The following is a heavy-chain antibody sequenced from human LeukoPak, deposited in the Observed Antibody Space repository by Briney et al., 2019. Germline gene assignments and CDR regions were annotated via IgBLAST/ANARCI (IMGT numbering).Heavy chain of an antibody. J-gene: IGHJ3*02. Sequence: PGGSLRLSCAASGFTFSSFGMHWVRQAPGKGLEWVAFIRNDGDVIYYADSVKGRFTISRDNSKNTIYLQLNSLRPGDTAVYYCAKVPWRLAFDIWGHGTMVTVSS. D-gene: IGHD5-12*01. CDR3: AKVPWRLAFDI. V-gene: IGHV3-30*02. CDR1: GFTFSSFG. CDR2: IRNDGDVI.